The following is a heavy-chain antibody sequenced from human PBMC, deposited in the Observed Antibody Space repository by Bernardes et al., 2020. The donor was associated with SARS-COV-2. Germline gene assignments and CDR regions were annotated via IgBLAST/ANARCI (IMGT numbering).Heavy chain of an antibody. CDR2: ISDNGATT. CDR3: VKERPVGDY. V-gene: IGHV3-64D*06. Sequence: GGSLRLSCSGSGFTHSEYPMHWVRQTPGKGLEYVSRISDNGATTHYGDSVKGRYTISEDNSKNTIYLQMNSLRVEDTAVYWCVKERPVGDYWGQGILVTVSS. J-gene: IGHJ4*02. CDR1: GFTHSEYP. D-gene: IGHD3-10*01.